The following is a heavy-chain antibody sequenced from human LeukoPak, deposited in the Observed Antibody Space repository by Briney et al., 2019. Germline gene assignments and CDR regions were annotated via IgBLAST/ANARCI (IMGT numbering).Heavy chain of an antibody. Sequence: ASVTVSCTASGYTFTGYYIHWVRQAPGQGLEWMGWINPNSGGTNYAQKFQGRVTMTRDTAITTAYMEVSRLRSDDTAVYYCARDAKGELHHSDYWRQGTLVTVSS. CDR2: INPNSGGT. D-gene: IGHD1-7*01. V-gene: IGHV1-2*02. CDR1: GYTFTGYY. CDR3: ARDAKGELHHSDY. J-gene: IGHJ4*02.